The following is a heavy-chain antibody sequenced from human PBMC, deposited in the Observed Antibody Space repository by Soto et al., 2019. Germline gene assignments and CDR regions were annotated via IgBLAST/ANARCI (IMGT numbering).Heavy chain of an antibody. CDR3: ARDGTVTTEGIVYYYYGMDV. Sequence: QVQLVESGGGVVQPGRSLRLSCAASGFTFSSYGMHWVRQAPGKGLEWVAVIWYDGSNKYYADSVKGRFTISRDNSKNTLYLQMNSLRAEDTAVYYCARDGTVTTEGIVYYYYGMDVWGQGTTVTVSS. D-gene: IGHD4-17*01. CDR1: GFTFSSYG. J-gene: IGHJ6*02. CDR2: IWYDGSNK. V-gene: IGHV3-30*19.